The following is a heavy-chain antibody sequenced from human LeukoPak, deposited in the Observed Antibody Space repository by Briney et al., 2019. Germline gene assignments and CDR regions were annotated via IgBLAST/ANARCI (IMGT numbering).Heavy chain of an antibody. V-gene: IGHV3-23*01. CDR3: AKVSTYYDSSGYFAP. CDR1: GFTFSSYA. Sequence: GGSLRLSCAASGFTFSSYARTWVRQAPGKGLEGVAAISGVGGSTYYADSVKRRFTISRANSKNTLYLQMTRLRAADTAVYSCAKVSTYYDSSGYFAPWGQGPLVTVSS. CDR2: ISGVGGST. J-gene: IGHJ5*02. D-gene: IGHD3-22*01.